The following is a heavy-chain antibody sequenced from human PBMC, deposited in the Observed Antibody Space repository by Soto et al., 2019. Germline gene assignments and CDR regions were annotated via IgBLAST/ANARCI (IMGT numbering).Heavy chain of an antibody. CDR1: GGSISSSSYY. D-gene: IGHD6-25*01. CDR2: IYYSGST. V-gene: IGHV4-39*01. CDR3: ARAAGYSSADDAFDI. Sequence: SETLSLTCTVSGGSISSSSYYWGWIRQPPGKGLEWIGSIYYSGSTYYNPSLKSRVTISVDTSKNQFSLKLSSVTAADTAVYYFARAAGYSSADDAFDIWGQGTMVTVSS. J-gene: IGHJ3*02.